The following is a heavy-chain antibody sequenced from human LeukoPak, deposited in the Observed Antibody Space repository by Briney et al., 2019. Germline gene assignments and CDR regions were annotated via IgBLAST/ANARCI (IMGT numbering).Heavy chain of an antibody. Sequence: GGSLRLSCAASGFTFSSYSMNWVRQAPGKGLEWVSYITSSSSPIYYADSVKGRFTISRDNAKNSLYLQMNSLRAEDTAVYYCARDWQQLVRDLYYYGMDVWGQGTTVTVSS. J-gene: IGHJ6*02. CDR3: ARDWQQLVRDLYYYGMDV. D-gene: IGHD6-13*01. CDR1: GFTFSSYS. V-gene: IGHV3-48*01. CDR2: ITSSSSPI.